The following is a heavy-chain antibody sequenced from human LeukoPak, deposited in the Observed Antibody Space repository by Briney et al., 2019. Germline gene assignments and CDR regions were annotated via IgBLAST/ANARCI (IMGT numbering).Heavy chain of an antibody. CDR1: GGSISSYY. J-gene: IGHJ6*02. Sequence: SETLSLTCTVSGGSISSYYWSWIRQPPGKGLEWIGYIYYSGSTNYNPSLKSRVTISVDTSKNQFSLKLSSVTAADTAVYYCARISSNSGYDNHPLYYYYYGMDVWGQGTTVTVSS. D-gene: IGHD5-12*01. CDR3: ARISSNSGYDNHPLYYYYYGMDV. CDR2: IYYSGST. V-gene: IGHV4-59*01.